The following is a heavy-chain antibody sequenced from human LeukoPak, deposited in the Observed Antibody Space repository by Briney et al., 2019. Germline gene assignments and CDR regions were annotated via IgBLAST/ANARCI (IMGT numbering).Heavy chain of an antibody. CDR2: ITGDGGGT. Sequence: GGSLRLSCAASGFTFRSYVMSWVRQAPGKRLEWVSAITGDGGGTNHADSVKGRFTISRDNSKNTLYLQMDSLRAEDTAVYYCAKETSSGNFVTIDCWGQGTLVTVSS. CDR1: GFTFRSYV. V-gene: IGHV3-23*01. J-gene: IGHJ4*02. D-gene: IGHD1-26*01. CDR3: AKETSSGNFVTIDC.